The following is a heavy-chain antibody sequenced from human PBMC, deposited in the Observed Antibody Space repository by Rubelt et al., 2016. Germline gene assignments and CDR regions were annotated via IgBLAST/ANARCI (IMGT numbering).Heavy chain of an antibody. CDR2: IYYSGCT. D-gene: IGHD3-3*01. V-gene: IGHV4-39*01. Sequence: QLQLQESGPGLVKPSETLSLTCTVSGGSISSSSYYWGWIRQPPGKGLEWIGSIYYSGCTYYNPSRKGRVPISVERSKNQCSRKLSSVTAADTAVYYCASGAYYDLWSGPTRWGQGTLVTVSS. J-gene: IGHJ4*02. CDR1: GGSISSSSYY. CDR3: ASGAYYDLWSGPTR.